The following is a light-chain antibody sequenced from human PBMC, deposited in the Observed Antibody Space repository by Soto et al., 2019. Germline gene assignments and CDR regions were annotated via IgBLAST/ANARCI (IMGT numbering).Light chain of an antibody. Sequence: DIQMTQSPSTLPASVGDRVTISCRASQTVERWLAWYQQKPGKAPKLLISDVSTLERGAPSRFSGSGSATESTLTISGLQSDDFATYYCQQYKDHVWTFGQGTKV. CDR3: QQYKDHVWT. V-gene: IGKV1-5*01. CDR1: QTVERW. J-gene: IGKJ1*01. CDR2: DVS.